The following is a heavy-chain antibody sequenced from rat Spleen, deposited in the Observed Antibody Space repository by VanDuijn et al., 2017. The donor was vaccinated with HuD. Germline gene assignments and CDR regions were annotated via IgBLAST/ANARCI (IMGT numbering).Heavy chain of an antibody. CDR1: GFSLNSNS. V-gene: IGHV2-1*01. D-gene: IGHD1-1*01. J-gene: IGHJ2*01. CDR3: ATYYTGDYFDY. Sequence: QVQLKESGPGLVQPSETLSLTCTVSGFSLNSNSVSWVRQPPGKGLEWMGAIWSGGITDFNSALKSRLSISRDTSKGQVFLKMNSLQTEDTAIYFCATYYTGDYFDYWGQGVMVTVSS. CDR2: IWSGGIT.